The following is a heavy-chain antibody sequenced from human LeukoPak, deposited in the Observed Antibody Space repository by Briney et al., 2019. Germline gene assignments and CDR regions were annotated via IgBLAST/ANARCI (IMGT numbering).Heavy chain of an antibody. V-gene: IGHV4-59*08. J-gene: IGHJ5*02. CDR1: GGSISSYY. Sequence: SETLSLTCAVSGGSISSYYWSWIRQPPGKGLEWIGYIYYSGSTNYNPSLKSRVTISVDTSKNQFSLKLSSVTAADTAVYYCARARRQQYPFDPWGQGTLVTVSS. CDR3: ARARRQQYPFDP. D-gene: IGHD6-13*01. CDR2: IYYSGST.